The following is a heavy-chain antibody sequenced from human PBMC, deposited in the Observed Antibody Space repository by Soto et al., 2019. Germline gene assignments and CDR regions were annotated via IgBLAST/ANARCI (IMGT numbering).Heavy chain of an antibody. J-gene: IGHJ6*02. V-gene: IGHV4-61*08. CDR1: GASVSTDGYY. CDR2: IQHTGYT. Sequence: QVQLQESGPGLVKPSEILSLTCSVSGASVSTDGYYWSWIRKPPGKGLEYISYIQHTGYTNYNPYLKSRVPTSIDTSKNQFSLKVGSLTAADTAIYYCARINRLAPVATYSYHSMDVWGQGTTVTVSS. CDR3: ARINRLAPVATYSYHSMDV. D-gene: IGHD6-19*01.